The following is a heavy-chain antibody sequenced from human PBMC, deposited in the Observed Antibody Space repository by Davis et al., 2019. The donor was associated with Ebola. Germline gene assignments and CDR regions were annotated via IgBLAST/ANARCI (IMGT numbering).Heavy chain of an antibody. CDR2: IISILGIA. D-gene: IGHD3-22*01. Sequence: AASVKVSCKASGRTFSSYTISWVRQAPGQGLERMGRIISILGIANYAQKFQGRVTITADESTSTAYMELSSLRSEDTAVYYCARDLYYDSSGYSGWGQGTLVTVSS. V-gene: IGHV1-69*04. CDR1: GRTFSSYT. J-gene: IGHJ4*02. CDR3: ARDLYYDSSGYSG.